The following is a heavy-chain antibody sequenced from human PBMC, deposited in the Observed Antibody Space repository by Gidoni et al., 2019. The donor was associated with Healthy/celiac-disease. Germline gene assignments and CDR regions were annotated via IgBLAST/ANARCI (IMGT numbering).Heavy chain of an antibody. CDR2: INHSGST. Sequence: QVQLQQWCAGLFMPSEPLSLTCAVSGGSFSGYYWSWIRQPPGKGLEWIGEINHSGSTNYNPALKSRVTISVDTSKNQFSLKLGSVTAADTAVYYCARALYGSVSDYWGQGTLVTVSS. CDR3: ARALYGSVSDY. V-gene: IGHV4-34*01. J-gene: IGHJ4*02. CDR1: GGSFSGYY. D-gene: IGHD3-10*01.